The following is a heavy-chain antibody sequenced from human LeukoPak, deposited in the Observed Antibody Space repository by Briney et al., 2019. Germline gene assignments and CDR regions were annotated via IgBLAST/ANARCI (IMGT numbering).Heavy chain of an antibody. V-gene: IGHV3-30*02. CDR3: AKDITYCSSTSCYINNWFDP. D-gene: IGHD2-2*02. J-gene: IGHJ5*02. CDR1: GFTFSSYA. CDR2: IRFDGSNK. Sequence: GGSLRLSCAASGFTFSSYAMSWVRQAPGKGLEWVAFIRFDGSNKYYADSVKGRFIISRDNSKNTLYLQMNSLRAEDTAVYYCAKDITYCSSTSCYINNWFDPWGQGTLVTVSS.